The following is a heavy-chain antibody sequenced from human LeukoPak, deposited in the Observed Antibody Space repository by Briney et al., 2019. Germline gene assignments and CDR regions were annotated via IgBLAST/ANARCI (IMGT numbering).Heavy chain of an antibody. D-gene: IGHD3-16*02. J-gene: IGHJ4*02. Sequence: NPSETLSLTCAVSGYSISSGYYWGWIRPPPGKGLEWIGSIYHSGSTYYNPSLKSRVTISVDTSKNQFSLKLSSVTAADTAVYYCARSMVGGVIVIVYWGQGTLVTVSS. CDR1: GYSISSGYY. CDR3: ARSMVGGVIVIVY. CDR2: IYHSGST. V-gene: IGHV4-38-2*01.